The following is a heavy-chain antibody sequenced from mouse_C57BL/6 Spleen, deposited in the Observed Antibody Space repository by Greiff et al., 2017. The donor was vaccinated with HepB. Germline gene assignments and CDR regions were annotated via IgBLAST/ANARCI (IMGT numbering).Heavy chain of an antibody. V-gene: IGHV1-55*01. CDR3: ALDDGYYYAMDY. Sequence: VQLQQPGAELVKPGASVKLSCKASGYTFTSYWITWVKQRPGQGLEWIGDIYPGSGSTNYNEKFKSKATLTVDTSSSTAYMQLSSLTSEDSAVYYCALDDGYYYAMDYWGQGTSVTVSS. J-gene: IGHJ4*01. CDR2: IYPGSGST. CDR1: GYTFTSYW. D-gene: IGHD2-3*01.